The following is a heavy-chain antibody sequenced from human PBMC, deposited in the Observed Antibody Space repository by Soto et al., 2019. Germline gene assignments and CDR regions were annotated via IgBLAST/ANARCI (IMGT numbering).Heavy chain of an antibody. Sequence: QVQLQESGPGLVKPSETLSLTCTVSGGSISSYYWSWIRQPPGKGLEWIGYIYYSGSTNYNPSLRSRVAMXWXXTDNQCALNLGSVTAADTAVYYCARSGSFGGGVDYWGQGTLVTVSS. CDR1: GGSISSYY. CDR2: IYYSGST. D-gene: IGHD3-10*01. J-gene: IGHJ4*02. CDR3: ARSGSFGGGVDY. V-gene: IGHV4-59*01.